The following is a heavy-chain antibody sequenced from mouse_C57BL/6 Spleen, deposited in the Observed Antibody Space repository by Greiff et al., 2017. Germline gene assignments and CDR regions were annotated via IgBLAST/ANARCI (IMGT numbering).Heavy chain of an antibody. V-gene: IGHV1-15*01. Sequence: QVQLKQSGAELVRPGASVTLSCKASGYKFTDYEMHWVKQTTVHGLEWIGAIDPETGGTAYNQKFKGKAILTADTSSNTAYVELLRLTSEDAAVYYCFCYDYASDYWGQGTTLTVSS. CDR3: FCYDYASDY. J-gene: IGHJ2*01. CDR1: GYKFTDYE. CDR2: IDPETGGT. D-gene: IGHD2-4*01.